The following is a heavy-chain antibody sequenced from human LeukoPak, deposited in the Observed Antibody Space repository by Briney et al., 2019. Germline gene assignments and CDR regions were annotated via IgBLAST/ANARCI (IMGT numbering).Heavy chain of an antibody. V-gene: IGHV1-46*01. D-gene: IGHD6-6*01. CDR1: GYTFTSYY. J-gene: IGHJ6*03. CDR3: ARGDPTRPLPHYYMDV. CDR2: INPSGGST. Sequence: GASVKVSCKASGYTFTSYYMHWGRQAPGQGLEWMGIINPSGGSTSYAQTFQGRVTMTRDTSTSTVYMELSSLRSEDTAVYYCARGDPTRPLPHYYMDVWGKGTTVTVSS.